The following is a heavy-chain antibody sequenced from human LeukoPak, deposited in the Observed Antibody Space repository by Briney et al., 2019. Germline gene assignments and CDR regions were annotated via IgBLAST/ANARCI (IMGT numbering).Heavy chain of an antibody. V-gene: IGHV1-3*01. D-gene: IGHD4-23*01. Sequence: ASVKVSCKASGYTFTSYAMHWVRQAPGQRLEWMGWINVGNGNTKYSQKFQGRVTITRDTSASTAYMELSSLRSEDTAVYYCARGRIVGGGNSRPLDYWGQGTLVTVSS. CDR1: GYTFTSYA. CDR2: INVGNGNT. J-gene: IGHJ4*02. CDR3: ARGRIVGGGNSRPLDY.